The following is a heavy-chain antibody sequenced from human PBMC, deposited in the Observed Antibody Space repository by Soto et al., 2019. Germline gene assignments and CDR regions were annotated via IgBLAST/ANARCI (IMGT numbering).Heavy chain of an antibody. V-gene: IGHV3-30*18. J-gene: IGHJ6*02. D-gene: IGHD2-15*01. CDR2: ISYDGSNK. CDR3: AKDRLPNYYYGMDV. Sequence: QVQLVESGGGVVQPGRSLRLSCAASGFTFSSYGMHWVRQAPGKGLEWVAVISYDGSNKYYADSVKGRFTISRDNSKNTLYLQINSLRAEDTAVYYCAKDRLPNYYYGMDVWGQGTTVTVSS. CDR1: GFTFSSYG.